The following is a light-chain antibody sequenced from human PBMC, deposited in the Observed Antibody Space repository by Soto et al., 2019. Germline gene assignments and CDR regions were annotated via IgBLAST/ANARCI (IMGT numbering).Light chain of an antibody. CDR1: SSDIGAYIF. J-gene: IGLJ1*01. V-gene: IGLV2-14*03. CDR3: VSFTTKKSYV. Sequence: QSALTQPASVSGSPGQSITISCTGTSSDIGAYIFVSWYQQHPGKAPKLIIYDIANRPSGVSYRFSGSKSANTASLTISGLQADDEADYYCVSFTTKKSYVFGTGTKV. CDR2: DIA.